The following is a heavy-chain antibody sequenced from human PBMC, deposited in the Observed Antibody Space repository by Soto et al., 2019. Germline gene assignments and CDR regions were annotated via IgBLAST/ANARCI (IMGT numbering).Heavy chain of an antibody. J-gene: IGHJ4*01. CDR3: ARDMFGFQYDYDSSGYRAMYYFDY. CDR1: GYTFTSYG. Sequence: ASVKVSCKASGYTFTSYGISWVRQAPGQGLEWMGWISAYNGNTNYAQKLQGRVTMTTDTSTSTAYMELRSLRSDDTAVYYCARDMFGFQYDYDSSGYRAMYYFDYWG. CDR2: ISAYNGNT. D-gene: IGHD3-22*01. V-gene: IGHV1-18*04.